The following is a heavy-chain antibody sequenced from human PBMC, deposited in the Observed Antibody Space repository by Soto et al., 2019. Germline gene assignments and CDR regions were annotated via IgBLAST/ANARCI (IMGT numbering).Heavy chain of an antibody. CDR2: INAGNGNT. D-gene: IGHD4-17*01. Sequence: QVQLVQSGAEEKKPGASVKVSCKASGYTFTSYAMHWVRQAPGQRLEWMGWINAGNGNTKSSQKFQGRVTITRDTSASTAYMALSSLRSEDTAVYYCARWMTTVTTSYYYYGMDVWGQGTTVTVSS. V-gene: IGHV1-3*05. CDR1: GYTFTSYA. CDR3: ARWMTTVTTSYYYYGMDV. J-gene: IGHJ6*02.